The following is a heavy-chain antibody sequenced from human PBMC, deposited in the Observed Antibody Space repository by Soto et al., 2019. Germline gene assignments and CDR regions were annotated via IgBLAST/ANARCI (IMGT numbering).Heavy chain of an antibody. Sequence: QVQLVQSGAEVKKPGASVKVSCKASGYTFTSYGISWVRQAPGQGLEWMGWISAYNGNTNYAQKLQGRVTMTTDTSPTTGYMDLRSVSSDDTAVYYCASHGDIVVVPAAYSFDYWGQGTLVTVSS. J-gene: IGHJ4*02. CDR1: GYTFTSYG. CDR3: ASHGDIVVVPAAYSFDY. CDR2: ISAYNGNT. D-gene: IGHD2-2*01. V-gene: IGHV1-18*01.